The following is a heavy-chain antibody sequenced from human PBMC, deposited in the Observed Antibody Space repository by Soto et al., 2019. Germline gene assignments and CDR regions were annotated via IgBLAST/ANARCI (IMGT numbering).Heavy chain of an antibody. V-gene: IGHV4-30-4*01. CDR3: ARVVRGGRSTACRGRMWFDP. D-gene: IGHD1-26*01. Sequence: PSATLSLTCSVSGGSIRSGDYYWSWIRQPPGQGLEWIGYMFYTGTTYYNPSLKSRITISMDTSKNQFSLRLTSVTAADTAEYHCARVVRGGRSTACRGRMWFDPWGQGTRVTVSS. J-gene: IGHJ5*02. CDR1: GGSIRSGDYY. CDR2: MFYTGTT.